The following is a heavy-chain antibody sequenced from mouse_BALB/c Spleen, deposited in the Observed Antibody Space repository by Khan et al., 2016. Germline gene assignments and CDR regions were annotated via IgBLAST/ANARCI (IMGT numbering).Heavy chain of an antibody. CDR3: VRVALSYGSSYWYFDV. CDR2: IYPGSGST. J-gene: IGHJ1*01. Sequence: QVQLQQPGAELVKPGTSVKLSCKASGYNFTSYWINWVKLRPGQGLEWIGDIYPGSGSTNYNEKFKSKATLTVDTSSSTAYMQLSSLASEDSALYYCVRVALSYGSSYWYFDVWGAGTTVTVSS. CDR1: GYNFTSYW. V-gene: IGHV1-55*01. D-gene: IGHD1-1*01.